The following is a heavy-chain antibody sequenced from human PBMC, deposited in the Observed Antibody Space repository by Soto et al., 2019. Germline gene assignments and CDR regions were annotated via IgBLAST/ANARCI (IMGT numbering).Heavy chain of an antibody. CDR1: GSSINSSGYY. CDR3: ARLPSRHLVDY. V-gene: IGHV4-39*01. CDR2: MFYGVST. J-gene: IGHJ4*02. Sequence: SETLSLPCTVSGSSINSSGYYWGWIRQPPGKGLEWIGSMFYGVSTYYNPSLKSRVTVSVDTSKNQFSLNLRSVTAADTAVYYCARLPSRHLVDYWGQGTLVTASS. D-gene: IGHD3-3*02.